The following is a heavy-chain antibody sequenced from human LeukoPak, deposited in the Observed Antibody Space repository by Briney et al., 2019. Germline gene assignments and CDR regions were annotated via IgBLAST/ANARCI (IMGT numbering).Heavy chain of an antibody. V-gene: IGHV3-74*01. D-gene: IGHD2-2*01. CDR3: VRGCSSTSCYPFDW. CDR1: GFTFSNYW. CDR2: INYDGST. J-gene: IGHJ4*02. Sequence: PGGSLRLSCAASGFTFSNYWMHWFRQAPGKGLVWVSRINYDGSTNYADSVKGRFTISRDNARNTLYMQMNSLRAEDTAVYYCVRGCSSTSCYPFDWWGQGTLVTVSS.